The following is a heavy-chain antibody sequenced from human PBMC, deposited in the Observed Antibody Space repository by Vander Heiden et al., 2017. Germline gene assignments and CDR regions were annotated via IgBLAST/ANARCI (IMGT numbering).Heavy chain of an antibody. D-gene: IGHD5-18*01. CDR1: GYTFTGYY. V-gene: IGHV1-2*02. J-gene: IGHJ4*02. CDR3: ARGYNYGTYIDY. Sequence: QVHLVQSGAELKKPVASGKVSCKASGYTFTGYYLHWVRQAPGQGLEWMGWINPHSGGTKTAQKVQGRVTMTRDTSVSTANMELSSLRSDDTAVYYCARGYNYGTYIDYWGQGTLVTVSS. CDR2: INPHSGGT.